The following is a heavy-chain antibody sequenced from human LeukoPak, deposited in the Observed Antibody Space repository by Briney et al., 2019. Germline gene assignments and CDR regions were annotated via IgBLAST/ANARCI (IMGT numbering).Heavy chain of an antibody. CDR3: ATHTISGVVTYAFHM. V-gene: IGHV1-24*01. J-gene: IGHJ3*02. CDR1: GYTLTELS. Sequence: ASVKVSCKVSGYTLTELSMHWVRRAPGKGLEGMGGFDREDGGTIYARKFQGRVTMTEDTSADTAYMELSSLTSEDTAVYYCATHTISGVVTYAFHMWGRGTLVTVSS. CDR2: FDREDGGT. D-gene: IGHD3-3*01.